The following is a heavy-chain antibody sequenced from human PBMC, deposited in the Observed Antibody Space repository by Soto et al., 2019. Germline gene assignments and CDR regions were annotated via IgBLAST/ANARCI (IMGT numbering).Heavy chain of an antibody. CDR2: ISWNSGSI. D-gene: IGHD6-19*01. CDR1: GFTFDDYA. CDR3: AEDSVAVALTNWFDP. Sequence: PGGSLRLSCAASGFTFDDYAMHWVRQAPGKGLEWVSGISWNSGSIGYADSVKGRFTISRDNAKNSLYLQMNSLRAEDTALYYCAEDSVAVALTNWFDPWGQGTLVTVSS. V-gene: IGHV3-9*01. J-gene: IGHJ5*02.